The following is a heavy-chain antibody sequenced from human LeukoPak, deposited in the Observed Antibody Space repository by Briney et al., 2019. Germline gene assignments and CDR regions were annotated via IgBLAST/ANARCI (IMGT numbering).Heavy chain of an antibody. CDR3: ARLTSRDGYNYLAFDI. Sequence: GGSLRLSCAASGFTFSSYSMNWVRQAPGKGLEWVSYISSSSSTMYYADSVKGRFTISRDNAKNSLYLQMNSLRAEDTAVYYCARLTSRDGYNYLAFDIWGQGTMVTVSS. V-gene: IGHV3-48*04. J-gene: IGHJ3*02. CDR2: ISSSSSTM. CDR1: GFTFSSYS. D-gene: IGHD5-24*01.